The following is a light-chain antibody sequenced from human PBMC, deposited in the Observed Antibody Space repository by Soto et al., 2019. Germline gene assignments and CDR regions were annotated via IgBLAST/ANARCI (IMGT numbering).Light chain of an antibody. CDR3: QQNYGTPPT. CDR1: ESISTY. Sequence: DIQMTQSPSSLSASVGDRLTITCRARESISTYLNWYQQKPGKAPKLLIFAASSLQSEVPSRFSGSGSGTDFPLTISSLQPEDFATYYCQQNYGTPPTFGQGTQL. CDR2: AAS. V-gene: IGKV1-39*01. J-gene: IGKJ2*01.